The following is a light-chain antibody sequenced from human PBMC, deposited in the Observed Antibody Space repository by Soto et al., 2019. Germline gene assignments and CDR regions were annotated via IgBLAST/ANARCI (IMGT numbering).Light chain of an antibody. J-gene: IGKJ1*01. V-gene: IGKV3-15*01. CDR3: QQYNSWLWT. CDR2: GGS. CDR1: QSVSSK. Sequence: EIVMTQSPATLSVSPGEGATLSCRASQSVSSKLAWYQQKPGQAPRLLIYGGSTRATGIPARFSGSGSGTEFTLIISSLQSEDSAVYYCQQYNSWLWTFGQGTKVEIK.